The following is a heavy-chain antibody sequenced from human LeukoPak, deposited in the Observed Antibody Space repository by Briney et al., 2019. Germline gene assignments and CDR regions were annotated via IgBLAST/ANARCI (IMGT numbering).Heavy chain of an antibody. J-gene: IGHJ3*02. D-gene: IGHD3-16*01. CDR2: IGASGSHI. V-gene: IGHV3-21*01. CDR3: ARVGRGGTREDTFDI. Sequence: PGGSLRLSCAASGFTFCTYSMNCVPQTPGKALDCVSSIGASGSHIYYADSVKGRFTISRDNAKNSMYLQVNSLRAEDTAVYYCARVGRGGTREDTFDIWGQGTMVTVSS. CDR1: GFTFCTYS.